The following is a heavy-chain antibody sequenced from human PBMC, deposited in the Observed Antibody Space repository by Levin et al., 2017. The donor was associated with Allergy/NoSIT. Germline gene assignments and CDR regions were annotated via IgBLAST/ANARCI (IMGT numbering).Heavy chain of an antibody. CDR1: GGSISSRSYY. J-gene: IGHJ3*02. D-gene: IGHD2-15*01. Sequence: SETLSLTCTVSGGSISSRSYYWGWIRQPPGKGLEWIGNIYYSGNSYSNTSLKSRVTISVDTSKNQFSLKLRSVTAADTAVYYCARQDCVGGNCYSRASAFDIWGQGTMVTVSS. CDR3: ARQDCVGGNCYSRASAFDI. V-gene: IGHV4-39*01. CDR2: IYYSGNS.